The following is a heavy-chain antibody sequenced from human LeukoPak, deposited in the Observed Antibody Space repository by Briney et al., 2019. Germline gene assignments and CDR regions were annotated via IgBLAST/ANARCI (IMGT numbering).Heavy chain of an antibody. V-gene: IGHV4-34*01. Sequence: SETLSLTCAVYGGSFSDYYWSSFRQPPGKGLEWIGEINHSGSTNYNPSLKSRVTISADTSKNQFSLKLSSVTAADTAVYYCAYSSDFQQHWGQGTLVTVSS. D-gene: IGHD3-22*01. CDR2: INHSGST. CDR1: GGSFSDYY. CDR3: AYSSDFQQH. J-gene: IGHJ1*01.